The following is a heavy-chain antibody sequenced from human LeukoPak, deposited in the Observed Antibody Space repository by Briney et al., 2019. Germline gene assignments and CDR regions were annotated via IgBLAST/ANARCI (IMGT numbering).Heavy chain of an antibody. CDR1: GYTFTSYG. CDR3: ARGFRGLNWNDVGFDY. D-gene: IGHD1-1*01. CDR2: INPNSGGT. V-gene: IGHV1-2*02. J-gene: IGHJ4*02. Sequence: GASVKVSCKASGYTFTSYGISWVRQAPGQGLEWMGWINPNSGGTNYAQKFQGRVTMTRDTSISTAYMELSRLRSDDTAVYYCARGFRGLNWNDVGFDYWGQGTLVTVSS.